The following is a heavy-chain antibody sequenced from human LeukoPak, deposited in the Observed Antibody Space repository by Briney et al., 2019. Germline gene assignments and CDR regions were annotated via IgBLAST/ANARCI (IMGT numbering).Heavy chain of an antibody. V-gene: IGHV1-2*02. CDR1: GYTFTGYY. J-gene: IGHJ4*02. Sequence: GASVKVSCKASGYTFTGYYMHWVRQAPGQGLEWMGWINPNSGGTNYAQKFQGRVSMTRDTSISTAYMELSRLRSDDTAVYYCARGLSGYYDSSGYYYNFDYWGQGTLVTVSS. D-gene: IGHD3-22*01. CDR3: ARGLSGYYDSSGYYYNFDY. CDR2: INPNSGGT.